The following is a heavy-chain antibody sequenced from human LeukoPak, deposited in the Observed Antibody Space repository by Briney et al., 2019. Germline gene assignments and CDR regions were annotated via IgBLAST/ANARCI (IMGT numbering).Heavy chain of an antibody. D-gene: IGHD6-13*01. V-gene: IGHV4-34*01. CDR2: INHSGST. J-gene: IGHJ4*02. CDR1: GGSFTGYY. CDR3: ASLDSISWYYFDY. Sequence: SETLSLTCAVYGGSFTGYYGSCIRQPPGKGLEWIGEINHSGSTNYNPSLKSRVTISVDTSKNQFSLKLSSVTAADTAVYYCASLDSISWYYFDYWGQGTLVTVSS.